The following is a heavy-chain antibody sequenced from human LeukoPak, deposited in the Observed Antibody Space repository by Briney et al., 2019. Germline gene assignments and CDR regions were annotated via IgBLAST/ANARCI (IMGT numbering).Heavy chain of an antibody. J-gene: IGHJ4*02. Sequence: SETLSLTCAVYGGSFSGYYWSWLRQPPGKGLEWIGEINNSGSTNYNPSLKSRVTISVDTSENQFSLKLSSVTAADTAVYYCAREYDFWSGYSHLVEYWGQGTLVTVSS. V-gene: IGHV4-34*01. CDR2: INNSGST. CDR3: AREYDFWSGYSHLVEY. CDR1: GGSFSGYY. D-gene: IGHD3-3*01.